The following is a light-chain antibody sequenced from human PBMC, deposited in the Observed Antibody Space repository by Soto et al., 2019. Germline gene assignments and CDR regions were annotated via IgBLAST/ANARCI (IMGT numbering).Light chain of an antibody. CDR2: GAS. J-gene: IGKJ3*01. Sequence: ESVLTQSPGTLSMSPGERATLSCRASQSVSSSYSAWYQQKPGQAPRLLIYGASSRATGLPDRFSGSGSGTDFTLTISRLEPEDFAVYYCQQYGRSPFTFGPGTKVDIK. CDR1: QSVSSSY. CDR3: QQYGRSPFT. V-gene: IGKV3-20*01.